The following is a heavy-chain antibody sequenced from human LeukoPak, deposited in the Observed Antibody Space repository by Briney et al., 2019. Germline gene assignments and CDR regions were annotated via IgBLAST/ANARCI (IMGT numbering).Heavy chain of an antibody. D-gene: IGHD4-17*01. CDR3: ARIHYGDYACDY. CDR2: IYYSGST. CDR1: GGSISSYY. Sequence: SETLSLTCTVPGGSISSYYWSWIRQPPGKGLEWIGYIYYSGSTNYNPSLKSRVTISVNTSKNQFSLKLSSVTAADTAVYYCARIHYGDYACDYWGQGTLVTVSS. J-gene: IGHJ4*02. V-gene: IGHV4-59*01.